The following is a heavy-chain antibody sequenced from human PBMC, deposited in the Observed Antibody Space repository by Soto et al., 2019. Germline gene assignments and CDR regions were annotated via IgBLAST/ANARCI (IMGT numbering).Heavy chain of an antibody. CDR1: GYTCSSHD. Sequence: APVXLSCKPSGYTCSSHDISCVRQATGQGLEWMGWMNPNSGNTDYAQKFQGRVTITRDTSIRTASMELSSLRSEDTTIYYCARAYRTTWNKKYDYRGQGTLGTVAS. V-gene: IGHV1-8*01. CDR3: ARAYRTTWNKKYDY. D-gene: IGHD1-1*01. CDR2: MNPNSGNT. J-gene: IGHJ4*02.